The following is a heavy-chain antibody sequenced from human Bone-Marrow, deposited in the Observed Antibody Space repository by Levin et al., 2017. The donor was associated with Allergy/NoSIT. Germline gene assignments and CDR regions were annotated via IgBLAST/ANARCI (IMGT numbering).Heavy chain of an antibody. J-gene: IGHJ4*02. CDR2: LSSRGGTM. CDR1: GFSFSTYE. D-gene: IGHD2-15*01. CDR3: ASELGCSGGSCYSGVFDY. Sequence: GGSLRLSCAASGFSFSTYEMNWVRQAPGKGLEWVSYLSSRGGTMYYADSVKGRFTVSRDNAKNSLYLQMNSLRAEDTAVYYCASELGCSGGSCYSGVFDYWGQGTLVTVSS. V-gene: IGHV3-48*03.